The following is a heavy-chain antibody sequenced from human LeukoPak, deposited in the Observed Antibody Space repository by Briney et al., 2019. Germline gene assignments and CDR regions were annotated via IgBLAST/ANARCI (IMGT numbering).Heavy chain of an antibody. Sequence: GGSLRLSCAASGFTFSSYAMHWVRQAPGKRLEWVAVISYDGSNKYYADSVKGRFTISRDNSKNTLYLQMNSLRAEDTAVYYCARVRDIVVVPAPYYYYYGMDVWGQGTTVTVSS. CDR1: GFTFSSYA. CDR2: ISYDGSNK. D-gene: IGHD2-2*01. V-gene: IGHV3-30-3*01. CDR3: ARVRDIVVVPAPYYYYYGMDV. J-gene: IGHJ6*02.